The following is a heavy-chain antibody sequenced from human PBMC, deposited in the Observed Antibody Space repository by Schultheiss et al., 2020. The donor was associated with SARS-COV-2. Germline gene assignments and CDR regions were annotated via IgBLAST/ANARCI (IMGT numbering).Heavy chain of an antibody. CDR3: ARAQRLANWFDP. CDR1: GGSFSGYY. Sequence: SETLSLTCAVYGGSFSGYYWSWIRQPPGKGLEWIGSIYHSGSTYYNPSLKSRVTISVDTSKNQFSLKLSSVTAADTAVYYCARAQRLANWFDPWGQGTLVTVSS. J-gene: IGHJ5*02. D-gene: IGHD6-19*01. V-gene: IGHV4-34*01. CDR2: IYHSGST.